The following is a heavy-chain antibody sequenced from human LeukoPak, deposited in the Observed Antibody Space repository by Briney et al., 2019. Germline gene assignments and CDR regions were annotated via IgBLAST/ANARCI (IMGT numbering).Heavy chain of an antibody. D-gene: IGHD3-22*01. V-gene: IGHV3-23*01. CDR3: AKDGYYDDSRAYYYYGMDV. CDR2: ISGSGGST. J-gene: IGHJ6*02. Sequence: GGSLRLSCVASRFQFSSYAMSWVRQAPGKGLEWVSVISGSGGSTYYADSVKGRFTISRDNSKNTLYLQMNSLRAEDTAVYYCAKDGYYDDSRAYYYYGMDVWGQGTTVTVSS. CDR1: RFQFSSYA.